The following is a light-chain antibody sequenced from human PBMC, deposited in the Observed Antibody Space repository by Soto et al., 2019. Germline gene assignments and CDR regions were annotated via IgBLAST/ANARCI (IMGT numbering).Light chain of an antibody. CDR2: EVS. Sequence: QSVRTQPRSASGSPGQSVAISCTGTSSDVGAYNYVSWYQQLPGKAPKLIIYEVSKRPSGVPDRFSGSKSGNTASLTVSGLQAEDEADYYCTSYAGTYSFFYVFGTGTKVTVL. V-gene: IGLV2-8*01. J-gene: IGLJ1*01. CDR3: TSYAGTYSFFYV. CDR1: SSDVGAYNY.